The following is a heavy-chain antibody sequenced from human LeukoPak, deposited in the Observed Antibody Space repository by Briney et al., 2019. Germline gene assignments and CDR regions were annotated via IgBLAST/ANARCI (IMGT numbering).Heavy chain of an antibody. CDR2: INHSGST. V-gene: IGHV4-34*01. D-gene: IGHD5-12*01. CDR3: ASGGYSGFDAFDI. CDR1: GGSFSGYY. J-gene: IGHJ3*02. Sequence: SETLSLTCAVYGGSFSGYYWSWIRQPPGKGLEWIGEINHSGSTNYNPSLKSRVTISVDTSKNQFSLKLSSVTAADTAMYYCASGGYSGFDAFDIWGQGTMVTVSS.